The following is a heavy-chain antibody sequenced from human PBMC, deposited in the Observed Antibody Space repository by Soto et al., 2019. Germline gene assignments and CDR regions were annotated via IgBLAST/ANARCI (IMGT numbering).Heavy chain of an antibody. Sequence: GGSLRLSCAAPGFTFSSYAMHWVRQAPGKGLEWVAVISYDGSNKYYADSVKGRFTISRDNSKNTLYLQMNSLRAEDTAVYYCARGGYSYGDYGAFDIWGQGTMVTVSS. CDR3: ARGGYSYGDYGAFDI. D-gene: IGHD5-18*01. V-gene: IGHV3-30-3*01. CDR1: GFTFSSYA. J-gene: IGHJ3*02. CDR2: ISYDGSNK.